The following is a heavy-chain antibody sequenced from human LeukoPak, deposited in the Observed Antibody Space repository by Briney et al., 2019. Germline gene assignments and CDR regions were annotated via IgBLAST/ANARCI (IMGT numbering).Heavy chain of an antibody. J-gene: IGHJ3*01. CDR1: DGSINTISDY. D-gene: IGHD6-19*01. CDR3: AREGAVSSDDAFDL. V-gene: IGHV4-39*07. Sequence: SETLSLTCSVSDGSINTISDYWGWVRQPPGTGLEWIVCVYYTGSTYYNAPFSSQVTISIDPSKNQFSLSLSAVTAADTAMDYCAREGAVSSDDAFDLWGQGTMVTVS. CDR2: VYYTGST.